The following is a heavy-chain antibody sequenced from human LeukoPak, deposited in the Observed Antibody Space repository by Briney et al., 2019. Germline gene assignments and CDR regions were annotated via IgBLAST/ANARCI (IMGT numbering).Heavy chain of an antibody. V-gene: IGHV3-30-3*01. CDR1: GFTFSSYA. CDR3: ARDLSPDYGDFYGMDV. CDR2: ISYDGSNK. Sequence: PGRSLRLSCAASGFTFSSYAMHWVRQAPGKGLEWVAVISYDGSNKYYADSVKGRFTISRDNSKNTLYLQMNSLRAEDTAVYYCARDLSPDYGDFYGMDVWGQGTTVTVSS. J-gene: IGHJ6*02. D-gene: IGHD4-17*01.